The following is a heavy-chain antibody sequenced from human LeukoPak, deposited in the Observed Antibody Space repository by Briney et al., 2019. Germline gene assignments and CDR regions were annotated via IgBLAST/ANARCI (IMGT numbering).Heavy chain of an antibody. V-gene: IGHV5-51*01. CDR1: GYSFTSYW. CDR2: IYPGDSDT. J-gene: IGHJ4*02. D-gene: IGHD5-24*01. Sequence: GESLKISCKGSGYSFTSYWIGWVRQMPGKGLEWMGIIYPGDSDTRYSPSFQGQVTISADKSISIAYLQWSSLKASDTAMYYCARIGEGWLQLEYYFDYWGQGTLVTVSS. CDR3: ARIGEGWLQLEYYFDY.